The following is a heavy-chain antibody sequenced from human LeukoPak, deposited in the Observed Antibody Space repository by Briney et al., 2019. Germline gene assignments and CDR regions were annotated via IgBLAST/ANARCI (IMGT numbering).Heavy chain of an antibody. V-gene: IGHV4-59*12. CDR3: ARDQPSRDGYNGYFDY. J-gene: IGHJ4*02. CDR1: GGSISSYY. CDR2: IYYSGST. Sequence: PSETLSLTCTVSGGSISSYYWSWIRQPPGKGLEWIGYIYYSGSTNYNPSLKSRVTISVDTSKNQFSLKLSSVTAADTAVYYCARDQPSRDGYNGYFDYWGQGTLVTVSS. D-gene: IGHD5-24*01.